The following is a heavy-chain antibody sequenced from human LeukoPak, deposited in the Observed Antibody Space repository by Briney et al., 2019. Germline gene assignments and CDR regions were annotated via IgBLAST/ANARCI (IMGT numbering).Heavy chain of an antibody. V-gene: IGHV4-34*01. D-gene: IGHD6-19*01. J-gene: IGHJ4*02. Sequence: SETLSLTCAVYGGSFSGYYWSWIRQPPGKGLEWIGEINHSGSTNYNPSLKSRVTISVDTSKNQFSLKLSSVTAADTAVYYCARVQLAVAGKPSDYWGQGTLVTVSS. CDR2: INHSGST. CDR3: ARVQLAVAGKPSDY. CDR1: GGSFSGYY.